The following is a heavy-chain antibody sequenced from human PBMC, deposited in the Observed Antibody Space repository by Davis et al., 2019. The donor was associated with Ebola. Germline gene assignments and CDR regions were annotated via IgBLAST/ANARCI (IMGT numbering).Heavy chain of an antibody. J-gene: IGHJ4*02. Sequence: ASVKVSCKASGYTLVGHGINWVRQAPGQGLEWMGWISAYNGHTKYAQKVQDRVTMTTDTTTSTAYMELRSLRSDDTAVYYCARDNVKAAAVDYWGQGTLVTVSS. CDR3: ARDNVKAAAVDY. D-gene: IGHD6-13*01. CDR1: GYTLVGHG. V-gene: IGHV1-18*04. CDR2: ISAYNGHT.